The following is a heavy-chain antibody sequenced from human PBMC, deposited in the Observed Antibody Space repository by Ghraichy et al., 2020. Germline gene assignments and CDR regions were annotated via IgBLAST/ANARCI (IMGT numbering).Heavy chain of an antibody. J-gene: IGHJ4*02. CDR3: AKDGPGGLRLGELSSVYFDY. CDR2: ISGSGGST. V-gene: IGHV3-23*01. CDR1: GFTFSSYA. D-gene: IGHD3-16*02. Sequence: GGSLRLSCAASGFTFSSYAMSWVRQAPGKGLEWVSAISGSGGSTYYADSVKGRFTISRDNSKNTLYLQMNSLRAEDTAVYYCAKDGPGGLRLGELSSVYFDYWGQGTLVTVSS.